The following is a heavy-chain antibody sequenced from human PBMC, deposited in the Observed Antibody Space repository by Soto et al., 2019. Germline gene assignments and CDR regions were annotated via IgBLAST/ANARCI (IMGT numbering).Heavy chain of an antibody. V-gene: IGHV1-69*01. J-gene: IGHJ6*02. D-gene: IGHD2-21*01. CDR1: GGTFSSYG. CDR3: ARAEFAAVVDRYYFYYGMDV. Sequence: QVQLVQSGAEVKKPGSSVKVSCKASGGTFSSYGISWVRQAPGQGLEWMGGIIPVFGTADYAQKFQGRVTITADESTSTAYMELSILRSGDTSVYYCARAEFAAVVDRYYFYYGMDVWCQGTTVTVSS. CDR2: IIPVFGTA.